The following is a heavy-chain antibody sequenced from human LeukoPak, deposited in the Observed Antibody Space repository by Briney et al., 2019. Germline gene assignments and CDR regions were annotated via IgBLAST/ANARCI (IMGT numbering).Heavy chain of an antibody. CDR2: MNPNSGNT. Sequence: ASVKVSCKASGGTFSSYAINWVRQATGQGLEWMGWMNPNSGNTGYAQKFQGRVTITRNTSITTAYMELSSLRSDDTAVYYCARVDYYDSSGQGSAFDIWGQGTMVTVSS. CDR1: GGTFSSYA. CDR3: ARVDYYDSSGQGSAFDI. D-gene: IGHD3-22*01. V-gene: IGHV1-8*03. J-gene: IGHJ3*02.